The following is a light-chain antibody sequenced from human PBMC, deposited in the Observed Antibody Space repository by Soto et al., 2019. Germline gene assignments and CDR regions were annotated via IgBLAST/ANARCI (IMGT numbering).Light chain of an antibody. CDR3: QHCDSLIPEFV. J-gene: IGKJ3*01. CDR1: QDISKY. V-gene: IGKV1-33*01. CDR2: DAS. Sequence: DIQLTQSPSSLSASVGERVTISCQASQDISKYLNWYQQKPGKAPQLLIYDASRLETGVPSRFSGSGSGTHFTFSITSLQPEDIATYFCQHCDSLIPEFVFGPGTKVEIK.